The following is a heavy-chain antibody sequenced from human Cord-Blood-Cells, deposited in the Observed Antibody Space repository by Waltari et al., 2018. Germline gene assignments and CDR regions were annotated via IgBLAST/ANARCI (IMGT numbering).Heavy chain of an antibody. Sequence: QVTLRESGPALVKPTQTLTLTCTFSGFSLSTSGMCVSWIRQPPGKALECLALIDWDDDKYYSTSLKTRLTISEDTSKNQVVLTMTIMDPVDTATYYCARIVRYSSSYYYYGMDVWGQGTTVTVSS. CDR2: IDWDDDK. CDR1: GFSLSTSGMC. CDR3: ARIVRYSSSYYYYGMDV. J-gene: IGHJ6*02. D-gene: IGHD6-6*01. V-gene: IGHV2-70*01.